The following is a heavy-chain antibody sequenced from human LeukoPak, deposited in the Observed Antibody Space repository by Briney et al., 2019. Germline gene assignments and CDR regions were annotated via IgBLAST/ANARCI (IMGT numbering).Heavy chain of an antibody. Sequence: SETLSLTCAVSGGSFSGYSWTWLRQPPGKGLEWVAEINNSGSINHNPSLKSRVTISADTSKNQFSLNLRSVTAADTAIYYCARGRMGARLVNWGQGTLVTVSS. V-gene: IGHV4-34*01. D-gene: IGHD1-26*01. CDR1: GGSFSGYS. CDR3: ARGRMGARLVN. J-gene: IGHJ4*02. CDR2: INNSGSI.